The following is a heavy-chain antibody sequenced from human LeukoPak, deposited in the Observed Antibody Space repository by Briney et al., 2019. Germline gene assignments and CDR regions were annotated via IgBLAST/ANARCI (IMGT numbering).Heavy chain of an antibody. D-gene: IGHD6-19*01. CDR3: ARISLSGWANDY. CDR1: GFTFSSYE. V-gene: IGHV3-74*01. J-gene: IGHJ4*02. Sequence: GGSLRLSCAASGFTFSSYEMNWVRQAPGKGLVWVTRISSDGSSTRYADPVKGRFTISRDNAKNTLYLQMSSLRAEDTAVYYCARISLSGWANDYWGQGTLVTVSS. CDR2: ISSDGSST.